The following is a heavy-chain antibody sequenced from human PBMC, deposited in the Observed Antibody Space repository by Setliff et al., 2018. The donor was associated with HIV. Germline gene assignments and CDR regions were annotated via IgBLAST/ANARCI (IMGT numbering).Heavy chain of an antibody. CDR2: INHSGST. V-gene: IGHV4-34*01. J-gene: IGHJ4*02. CDR3: AREGSTSWYADY. CDR1: GGSFSGYY. Sequence: SETLSLTCAVYGGSFSGYYWSWIRQPPGKGLEWIGEINHSGSTNYNPSLKSRVTISVDTSKNQFSLKLSSVTAADTAVYFCAREGSTSWYADYWGQGTLVTVSS. D-gene: IGHD6-13*01.